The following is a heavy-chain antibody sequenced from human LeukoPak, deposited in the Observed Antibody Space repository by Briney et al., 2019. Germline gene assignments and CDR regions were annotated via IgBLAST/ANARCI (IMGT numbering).Heavy chain of an antibody. D-gene: IGHD1-1*01. CDR2: IGYGGNI. Sequence: GGSLRLSCAASGFSLSSYSMDWVRQAPGKGLEWLSYIGYGGNIYYADSVKGRFTISRDNAENSVYLHMNSLRAEDTALYYCARDPQRGYSMDVWGKGTTVTVSS. CDR1: GFSLSSYS. J-gene: IGHJ6*04. V-gene: IGHV3-21*05. CDR3: ARDPQRGYSMDV.